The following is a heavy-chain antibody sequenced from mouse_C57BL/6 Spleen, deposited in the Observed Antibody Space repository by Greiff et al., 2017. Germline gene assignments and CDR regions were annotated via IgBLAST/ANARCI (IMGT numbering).Heavy chain of an antibody. CDR1: GFTFSDYY. Sequence: EVQRVESEGGLVQPGSSMKLSCTASGFTFSDYYMAWVRQVPEKGLEWVANINYDGSSTYYLDSLKSRFIISRDNAKNILYLQMSSLKSEDTATYYCARVYDYYYFDYGGKGTTLTVAS. CDR2: INYDGSST. J-gene: IGHJ2*01. CDR3: ARVYDYYYFDY. V-gene: IGHV5-16*01. D-gene: IGHD2-4*01.